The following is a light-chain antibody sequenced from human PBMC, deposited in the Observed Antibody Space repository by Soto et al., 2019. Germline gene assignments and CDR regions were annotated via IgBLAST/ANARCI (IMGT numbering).Light chain of an antibody. CDR2: AAS. CDR1: QGISNY. J-gene: IGKJ4*01. CDR3: QKYTNVPA. Sequence: DIQMTQSPSSLSASVGDRVTITCRASQGISNYLAWYQQIPGKVPKLLISAASTLQSGVPSRFMGSGSGTDFTLTISSLQPEDVATYYCQKYTNVPAFGGGTKVEIK. V-gene: IGKV1-27*01.